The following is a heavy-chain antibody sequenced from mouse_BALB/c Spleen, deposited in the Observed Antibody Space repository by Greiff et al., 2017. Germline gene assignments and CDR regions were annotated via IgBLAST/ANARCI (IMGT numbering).Heavy chain of an antibody. V-gene: IGHV5-17*02. CDR2: ISSGSSTI. CDR1: GFTFSSFG. CDR3: ARIHLHRAMDY. Sequence: EVKLMESGGGLVQPGGSRKLSCAASGFTFSSFGMHWVRQAPEKGLEWVAYISSGSSTIYYADTVKGRFTISRDNPKNTLFLQMTSLRSEDTAMYYCARIHLHRAMDYWGQGTSVTVSS. D-gene: IGHD2-1*01. J-gene: IGHJ4*01.